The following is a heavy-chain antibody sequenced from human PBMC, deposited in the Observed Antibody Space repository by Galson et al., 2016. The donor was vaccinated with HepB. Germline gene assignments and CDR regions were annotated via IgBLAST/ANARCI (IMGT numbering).Heavy chain of an antibody. CDR1: GFTFEDYA. Sequence: SLRLSCAASGFTFEDYAMHWVRQVPGKGLEWVSGIRGDSSSQAYADSVQGRFTISRDNAKNSLSLQMNSLRAEDTAVYYCARGVGFYTWGQGTRVTVSS. CDR3: ARGVGFYT. J-gene: IGHJ4*02. CDR2: IRGDSSSQ. D-gene: IGHD3-3*01. V-gene: IGHV3-9*01.